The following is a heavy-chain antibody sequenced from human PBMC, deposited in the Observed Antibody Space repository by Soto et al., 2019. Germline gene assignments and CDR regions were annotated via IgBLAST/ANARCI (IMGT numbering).Heavy chain of an antibody. V-gene: IGHV3-49*03. D-gene: IGHD3-22*01. Sequence: PGGSLRLSCTASGFTFGDYAMSWFRQAPGKGLEWVGFIRSKAYGGTTEYAASVKGRFTISRDDSKSIAYLQMNSLKTEDTAVYYCTRCPRGFRKNRTLFACDYSGQGTLVTVSS. CDR3: TRCPRGFRKNRTLFACDY. CDR1: GFTFGDYA. J-gene: IGHJ4*02. CDR2: IRSKAYGGTT.